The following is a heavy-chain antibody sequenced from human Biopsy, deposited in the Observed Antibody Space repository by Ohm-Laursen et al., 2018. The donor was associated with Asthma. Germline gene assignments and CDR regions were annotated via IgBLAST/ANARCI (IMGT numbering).Heavy chain of an antibody. Sequence: GTLSLTCTVSGGSMSSSSYYWGWIRQPPGKGLEWMGSISYTGSAYHNPSLKSRVTMSVDTSTNHFSLKLSSVTAADTAVYYCARHWDWGSFFDYWGQGTPVTVSS. V-gene: IGHV4-39*01. J-gene: IGHJ4*02. CDR3: ARHWDWGSFFDY. CDR2: ISYTGSA. CDR1: GGSMSSSSYY. D-gene: IGHD7-27*01.